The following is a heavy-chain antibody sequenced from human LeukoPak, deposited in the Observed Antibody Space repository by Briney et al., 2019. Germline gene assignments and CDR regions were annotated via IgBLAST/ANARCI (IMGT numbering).Heavy chain of an antibody. CDR3: ARDATTAMVTYFDY. Sequence: SQTLSLTCAVSGGSISSGGYSWSWIRQPPGKGLEWIGYIYHSGSTNYNPSLKSRVTISVDKSKNQFSLKLSSVTAADTAVYYCARDATTAMVTYFDYWGQGTLVTVSS. J-gene: IGHJ4*02. V-gene: IGHV4-30-2*01. D-gene: IGHD5-18*01. CDR1: GGSISSGGYS. CDR2: IYHSGST.